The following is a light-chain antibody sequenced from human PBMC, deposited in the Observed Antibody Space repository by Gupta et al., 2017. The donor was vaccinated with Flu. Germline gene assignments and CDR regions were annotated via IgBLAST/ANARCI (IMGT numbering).Light chain of an antibody. CDR2: WAS. J-gene: IGKJ1*01. Sequence: DIVMTQSPDSLAVSLGERATINCKSSQSVLYSSNNQNYLAWYQQKPGQPPKLLIYWASTRESGVPDRFSGSGSGTDFTLTISSLQAEDVAVYYCQQYYRIPRTFGQGTKVEIK. CDR1: QSVLYSSNNQNY. V-gene: IGKV4-1*01. CDR3: QQYYRIPRT.